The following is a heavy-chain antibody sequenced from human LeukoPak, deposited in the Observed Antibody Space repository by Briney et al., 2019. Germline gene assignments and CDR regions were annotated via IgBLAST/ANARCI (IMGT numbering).Heavy chain of an antibody. Sequence: SGTLSLTCAVSGGSISSSNWWCWVRQPPGKGLEWIGEIYHSGSTNYKTSIKSRVTISVDKPKNQFSLKPSSVTAADTAVYYCATQLYCSGGSCSYYYYMDVWGKGTTVTVSS. V-gene: IGHV4-4*02. D-gene: IGHD2-15*01. CDR1: GGSISSSNW. CDR3: ATQLYCSGGSCSYYYYMDV. J-gene: IGHJ6*03. CDR2: IYHSGST.